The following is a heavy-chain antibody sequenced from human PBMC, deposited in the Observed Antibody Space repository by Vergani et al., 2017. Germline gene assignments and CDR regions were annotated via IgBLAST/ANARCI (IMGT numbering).Heavy chain of an antibody. CDR1: EFTFSNYA. J-gene: IGHJ4*02. CDR3: ARVGYTGGSYVFFF. V-gene: IGHV3-23*01. CDR2: LNGSHP. Sequence: EVQLLESGGGLVQPGGSLRLTCAASEFTFSNYAMTWVRQAPGEGLEWVSSLNGSHPYYTDSVRGRFTISGDTSKNTLYLQMNNLRAEDTAVYFCARVGYTGGSYVFFFWGQGTLVTVSS. D-gene: IGHD2-2*02.